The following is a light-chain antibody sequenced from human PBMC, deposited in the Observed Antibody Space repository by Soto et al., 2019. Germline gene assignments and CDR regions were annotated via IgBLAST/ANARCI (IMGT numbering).Light chain of an antibody. V-gene: IGKV3-20*01. CDR1: QSVSSSN. Sequence: EIVLTQSPATLSLSPGERATLSCRARQSVSSSNLAWYQQKPGQAPRLVISGASSRAAGLPDRFSGSGSGTDFTLTISRLEPEDFAVYYCQHYDDSPPRYTFGQGTKLEIK. CDR2: GAS. J-gene: IGKJ2*01. CDR3: QHYDDSPPRYT.